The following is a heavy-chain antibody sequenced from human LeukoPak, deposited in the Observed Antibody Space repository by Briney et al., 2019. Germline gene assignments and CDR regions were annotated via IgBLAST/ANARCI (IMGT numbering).Heavy chain of an antibody. J-gene: IGHJ4*02. CDR2: IYYSGST. Sequence: SSETLSLTCTVAGGSISSYYWSWIRQPPGKGLEWIGYIYYSGSTNYNPSLKSRVTISVDTSKNQFSLKLSSVTAADTAVYYCARRWSGRAVYYFDYWGQGTLVTVSS. V-gene: IGHV4-59*08. D-gene: IGHD3/OR15-3a*01. CDR3: ARRWSGRAVYYFDY. CDR1: GGSISSYY.